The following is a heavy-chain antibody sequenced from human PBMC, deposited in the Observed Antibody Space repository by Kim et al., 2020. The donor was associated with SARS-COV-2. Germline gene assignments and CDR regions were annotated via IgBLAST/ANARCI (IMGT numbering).Heavy chain of an antibody. CDR2: IYYSGNT. CDR1: GGSISSRSYY. J-gene: IGHJ4*02. CDR3: ARLRADNSGY. D-gene: IGHD3-22*01. V-gene: IGHV4-39*01. Sequence: SETLSLTCTVYGGSISSRSYYWGWIRQPPGKGLEWIGTIYYSGNTYYNPSLKSRVTISVDTSKNQFSLKLSSVTAADTAVYYGARLRADNSGYWGRGTLVTVSS.